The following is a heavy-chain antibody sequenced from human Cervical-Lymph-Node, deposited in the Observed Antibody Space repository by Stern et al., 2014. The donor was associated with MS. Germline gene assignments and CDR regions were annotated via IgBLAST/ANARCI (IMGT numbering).Heavy chain of an antibody. Sequence: MQLVESGPGLVRPSQTRSLTCTVSGDSITRGGYHWTWVRQHAGKGLEWIGYIYYSGTAFYNPSLESRVSMSVDTSRNQFSLQLKSMTAADTAVYYCARYKTHFDTWGQGTLVTVSS. CDR1: GDSITRGGYH. J-gene: IGHJ4*02. V-gene: IGHV4-31*03. CDR3: ARYKTHFDT. CDR2: IYYSGTA. D-gene: IGHD1-14*01.